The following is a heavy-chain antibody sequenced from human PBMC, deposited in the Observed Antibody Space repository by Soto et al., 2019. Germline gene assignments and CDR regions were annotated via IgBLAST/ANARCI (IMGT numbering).Heavy chain of an antibody. CDR1: GGTFSSYA. J-gene: IGHJ5*02. CDR2: IIPILGIA. Sequence: QVQLVQSGAAVKKPGSSVKVSCKASGGTFSSYAITWVRQSPGQGLEWMGRIIPILGIANYAQKFQGRVTITADKSTRTAYMELSSLRSEDTAVYYCARESPSPTVTTLYNWFDPWGQGTLVTVSS. D-gene: IGHD4-17*01. V-gene: IGHV1-69*04. CDR3: ARESPSPTVTTLYNWFDP.